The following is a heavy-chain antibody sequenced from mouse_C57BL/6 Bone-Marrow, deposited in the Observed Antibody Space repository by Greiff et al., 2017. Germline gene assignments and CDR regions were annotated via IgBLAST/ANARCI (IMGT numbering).Heavy chain of an antibody. V-gene: IGHV5-4*01. D-gene: IGHD4-1*01. CDR1: GFTFSSYA. CDR3: ARGTGPY. Sequence: EVQLQESGGGLVKPGGSLKLSCAASGFTFSSYAMSWVRQTPENRLEWVATISAGGSYTYYPDNVKGRFTISRDNSKNNLYLQMSHLKSEDTAMYYCARGTGPYWGQGTSVTVSS. J-gene: IGHJ4*01. CDR2: ISAGGSYT.